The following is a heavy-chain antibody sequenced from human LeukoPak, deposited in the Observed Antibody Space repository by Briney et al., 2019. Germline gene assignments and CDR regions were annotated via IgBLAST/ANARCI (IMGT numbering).Heavy chain of an antibody. V-gene: IGHV1-18*01. J-gene: IGHJ3*02. D-gene: IGHD4-23*01. CDR1: GYTFSNYV. Sequence: ASVKVSCQASGYTFSNYVLTWVRQAPGQGLEWMGWISVYNGNTKYAQNLQGRATMTTDTSTSTAYMELRSLRSDDTAVYYCARGLDYGGNTLVLSASDMWGQGTMVTVSS. CDR3: ARGLDYGGNTLVLSASDM. CDR2: ISVYNGNT.